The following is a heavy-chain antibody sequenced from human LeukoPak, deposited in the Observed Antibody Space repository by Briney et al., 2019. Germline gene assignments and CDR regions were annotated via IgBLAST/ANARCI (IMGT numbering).Heavy chain of an antibody. J-gene: IGHJ3*02. Sequence: GASVKVSCKASGYTFTGYYMHWVRQAPGQGLEWMGWINPNSGGTNYAQKFQGRVTMTRDTSISTAYMELSRLRSDDTAVYYCAGDRVPGYYYGSESNAFDIWGQGTMVTVSS. D-gene: IGHD3-10*01. CDR2: INPNSGGT. CDR1: GYTFTGYY. V-gene: IGHV1-2*02. CDR3: AGDRVPGYYYGSESNAFDI.